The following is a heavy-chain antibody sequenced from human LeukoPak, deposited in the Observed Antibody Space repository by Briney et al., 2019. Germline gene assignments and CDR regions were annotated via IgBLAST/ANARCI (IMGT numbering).Heavy chain of an antibody. D-gene: IGHD3-10*01. CDR3: ARSLLWFGESRDNWFDP. V-gene: IGHV1-2*02. CDR2: INPNSGGT. J-gene: IGHJ5*02. Sequence: ASVKVSCKASGYTFTGYYMHWVRQAPGQGLEWMGWINPNSGGTNYAQKFQGRVTMTRDTSISTAYMELNRLRSDDTAVYYCARSLLWFGESRDNWFDPWGQGTLVTVSS. CDR1: GYTFTGYY.